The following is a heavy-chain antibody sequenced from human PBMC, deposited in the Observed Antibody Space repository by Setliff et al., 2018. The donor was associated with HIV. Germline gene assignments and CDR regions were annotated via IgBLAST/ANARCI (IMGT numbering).Heavy chain of an antibody. D-gene: IGHD3-3*01. CDR2: AYYSGSA. V-gene: IGHV4-39*01. Sequence: KTSETLSLTCTVSGDSISSSGPGYYWGWVRQPPGGGLEWIGSAYYSGSAHYNPSLRSRISISVDASKNQVSLRLTSVTAADTAVYFCARTQPDTIFGVVIFDHWGQGKMVTVS. J-gene: IGHJ4*02. CDR3: ARTQPDTIFGVVIFDH. CDR1: GDSISSSGPGYY.